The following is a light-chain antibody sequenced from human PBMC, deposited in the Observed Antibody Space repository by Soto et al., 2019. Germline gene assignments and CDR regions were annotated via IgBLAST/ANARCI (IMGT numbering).Light chain of an antibody. CDR3: QQYHIWPSIT. V-gene: IGKV3-15*01. CDR1: QSVSEY. J-gene: IGKJ5*01. Sequence: VVMTQSPATLSVSPGERATLSCRASQSVSEYLAWYQQKPGQAPRLLIYGASTRATGIPARFSGSGSGTEFTLTISSLQSEDFAVYYCQQYHIWPSITFGQGTRLEIK. CDR2: GAS.